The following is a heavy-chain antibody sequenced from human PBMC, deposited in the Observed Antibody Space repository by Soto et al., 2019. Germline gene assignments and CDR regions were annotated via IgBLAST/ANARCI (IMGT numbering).Heavy chain of an antibody. J-gene: IGHJ4*02. V-gene: IGHV3-33*01. Sequence: PGGSLRLSCAASGFAFNSFAMHWVRQAPGKGLEWVAVIWDDGIHDYYADSVKGRFTVSRDNSKNTVYLQMSSLRDEETAVYYCARGVGSKKCYFDFWGQGTLVTVSS. CDR3: ARGVGSKKCYFDF. CDR2: IWDDGIHD. D-gene: IGHD1-26*01. CDR1: GFAFNSFA.